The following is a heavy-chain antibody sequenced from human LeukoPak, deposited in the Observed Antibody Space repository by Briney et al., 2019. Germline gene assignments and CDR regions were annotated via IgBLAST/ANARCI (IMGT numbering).Heavy chain of an antibody. CDR2: ISSSDGTI. V-gene: IGHV3-48*03. CDR3: VRSMIVGATRSGYFTA. D-gene: IGHD1-26*01. CDR1: GFTFSSYE. Sequence: GGSLRLSCVASGFTFSSYEMNWVRRAPGKGLEWISYISSSDGTIYYADSVEGRFTISRDNAKNSLFLQMNSLRVEDTAVYYCVRSMIVGATRSGYFTAWGQGTLVTVSS. J-gene: IGHJ5*02.